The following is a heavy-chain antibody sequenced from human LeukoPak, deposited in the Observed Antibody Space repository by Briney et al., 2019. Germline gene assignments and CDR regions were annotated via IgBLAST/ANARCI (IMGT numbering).Heavy chain of an antibody. Sequence: SSETLSLTCTVSGGSISSSSYYWGWIRQPPGKGLEWIGSIYYSGSTYYNPSLKSRVTISVDTSKNQFSLKLSSVTAADTAVYYCARGAVVVVAATYYYYYGMDVWGQGTTVTVSS. CDR3: ARGAVVVVAATYYYYYGMDV. CDR2: IYYSGST. V-gene: IGHV4-39*07. J-gene: IGHJ6*01. CDR1: GGSISSSSYY. D-gene: IGHD2-15*01.